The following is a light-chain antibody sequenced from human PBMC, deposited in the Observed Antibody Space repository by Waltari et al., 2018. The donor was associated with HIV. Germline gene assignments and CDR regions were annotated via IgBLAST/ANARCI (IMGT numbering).Light chain of an antibody. CDR3: QQYGSARRT. CDR1: QSVAGKA. V-gene: IGKV3-20*01. CDR2: GAS. J-gene: IGKJ4*01. Sequence: EIVLPQSPGTLSLSPGARATLSCRASQSVAGKALAWYQHKPGQAPRLLIFGASSRVTGIPDRFSGSGSGTDFSLTISRLQPEDFAVYYCQQYGSARRTFGGGTKVESK.